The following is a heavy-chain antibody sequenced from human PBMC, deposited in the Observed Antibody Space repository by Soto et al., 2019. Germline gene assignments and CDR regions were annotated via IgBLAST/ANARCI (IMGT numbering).Heavy chain of an antibody. CDR2: LSPNNGNT. D-gene: IGHD3-10*01. J-gene: IGHJ5*02. Sequence: ASVKVSCKASGYTFTSYDINWVRQATGQGLEWMGWLSPNNGNTGYAQKFQGRVTMTRNTSISTAYMEMSSLRSEDTAIYWCARGGSGSFSFDPWGQGTLVTVSS. V-gene: IGHV1-8*01. CDR3: ARGGSGSFSFDP. CDR1: GYTFTSYD.